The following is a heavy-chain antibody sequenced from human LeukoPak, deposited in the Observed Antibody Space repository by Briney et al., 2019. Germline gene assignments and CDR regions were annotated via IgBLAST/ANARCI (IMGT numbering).Heavy chain of an antibody. J-gene: IGHJ5*02. D-gene: IGHD3/OR15-3a*01. Sequence: PGGSLRLSCAASGFTFSSYWMTWVRQAPGKGLEWIGLIRDSGEAFYADFARGRFAISRDESENTLYLQMNSLRVEDTAVYFCARDRAANQDWVEFDPWGQGTPVIVSS. CDR1: GFTFSSYW. CDR3: ARDRAANQDWVEFDP. V-gene: IGHV3-66*03. CDR2: IRDSGEA.